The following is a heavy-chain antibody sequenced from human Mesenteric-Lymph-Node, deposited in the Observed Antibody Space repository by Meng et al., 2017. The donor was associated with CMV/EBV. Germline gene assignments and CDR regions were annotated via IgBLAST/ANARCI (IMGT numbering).Heavy chain of an antibody. J-gene: IGHJ4*02. V-gene: IGHV3-21*01. CDR2: ISSSSSYI. CDR1: GFTFSSYS. D-gene: IGHD3-16*02. Sequence: GESLKISCAASGFTFSSYSMNWVRQAPGKGLEWVSSISSSSSYIYYADSVKGRFTISRDNAKNSLYLQMNSPRAEDTAVYYCARDEEYDYVWGSYRPPDYWGQGTLVTVSS. CDR3: ARDEEYDYVWGSYRPPDY.